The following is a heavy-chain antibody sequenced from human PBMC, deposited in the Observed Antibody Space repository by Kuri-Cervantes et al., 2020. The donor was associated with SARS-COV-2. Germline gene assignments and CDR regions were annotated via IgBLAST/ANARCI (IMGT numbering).Heavy chain of an antibody. Sequence: VKVSCKASGGTFSSYAISWVRQAPGQGLEWMGRIIPIFGTANYAQKFQGRVTITADESTSTAYMELSSLRSEDTAVYYCARVGGQVAGTLYFQHWGQGTLVTVSS. CDR1: GGTFSSYA. CDR2: IIPIFGTA. D-gene: IGHD6-19*01. V-gene: IGHV1-69*15. CDR3: ARVGGQVAGTLYFQH. J-gene: IGHJ1*01.